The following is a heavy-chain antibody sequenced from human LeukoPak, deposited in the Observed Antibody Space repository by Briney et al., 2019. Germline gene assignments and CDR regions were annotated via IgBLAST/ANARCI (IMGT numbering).Heavy chain of an antibody. CDR1: GGSFSGYY. CDR3: ARDSSRAFDY. V-gene: IGHV4-34*01. Sequence: SETLSLTCAVYGGSFSGYYWSWIRQPPGKGLEWIGEINHSGSTNYDPSLKSRVTISADASKNQFSLKLSSVTAADTAVYYCARDSSRAFDYWGQGTLVTVSS. D-gene: IGHD6-13*01. CDR2: INHSGST. J-gene: IGHJ4*02.